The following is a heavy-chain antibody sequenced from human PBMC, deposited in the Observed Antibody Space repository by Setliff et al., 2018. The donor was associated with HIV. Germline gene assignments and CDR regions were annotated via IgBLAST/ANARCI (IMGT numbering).Heavy chain of an antibody. CDR2: IKEDGSEK. V-gene: IGHV3-7*03. CDR3: AKDKGYDSSGYYYFMSATPAVYYYYMDV. Sequence: ETLSLTCAVSGGSISSSNWWSWVRQAPGKGLEWVANIKEDGSEKYYADSVKGRFTISRDNAKNSLYLQMNSLRAEDTALYYCAKDKGYDSSGYYYFMSATPAVYYYYMDVWGKGTTVTVSS. J-gene: IGHJ6*03. D-gene: IGHD3-22*01. CDR1: GGSISSSNW.